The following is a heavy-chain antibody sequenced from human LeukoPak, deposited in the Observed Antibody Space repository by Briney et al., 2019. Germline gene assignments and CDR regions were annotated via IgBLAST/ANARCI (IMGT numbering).Heavy chain of an antibody. D-gene: IGHD6-13*01. CDR3: ARGVSAVGGYYYGMDV. CDR2: ISGNGNK. V-gene: IGHV3-30*03. J-gene: IGHJ6*02. Sequence: SGGSLRLSCAASGFTLSSHAMHWVRQAPGKGLEWVALISGNGNKFYSDSVEGRVTISSDNPKNTVNLQMNSLRSDDTAVYYCARGVSAVGGYYYGMDVWGQGTTVTVSS. CDR1: GFTLSSHA.